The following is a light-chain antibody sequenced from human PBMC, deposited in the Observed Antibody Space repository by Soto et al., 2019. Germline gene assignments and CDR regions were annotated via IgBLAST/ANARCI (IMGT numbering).Light chain of an antibody. CDR1: QSVGSN. V-gene: IGKV3-15*01. CDR2: ASS. Sequence: EIVLTQSPATLSVSPGERATLSCRASQSVGSNFAWYQQKPGQAPRLLIFASSTRATGVPARFSGSGSGTEFTLTISSLQSEDFAVYYCQQYDDWPLTFGGGAKVEIE. CDR3: QQYDDWPLT. J-gene: IGKJ4*01.